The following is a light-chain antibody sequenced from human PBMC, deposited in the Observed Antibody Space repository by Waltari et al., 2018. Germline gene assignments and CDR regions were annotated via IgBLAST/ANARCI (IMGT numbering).Light chain of an antibody. V-gene: IGLV3-9*01. Sequence: SYDLTQPLSVSVALGQTARITCGGNNIGGKNVHWYQQKPGQAPLLVIYRDNNRPSRIPERFSGSNSENTATLTIRRAQAADEADYYCQVWDSSTAVFGGGTQLTVL. CDR2: RDN. CDR3: QVWDSSTAV. CDR1: NIGGKN. J-gene: IGLJ7*01.